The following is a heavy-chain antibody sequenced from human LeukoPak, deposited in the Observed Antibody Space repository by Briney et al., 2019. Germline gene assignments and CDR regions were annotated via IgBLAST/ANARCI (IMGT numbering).Heavy chain of an antibody. CDR2: ISSSGSTI. J-gene: IGHJ3*02. D-gene: IGHD2-21*01. V-gene: IGHV3-11*04. CDR3: AREPPRGDDAFDI. CDR1: GFTFSDYY. Sequence: GGSLRLSCAASGFTFSDYYMSWIRQAPGKGLEWVSYISSSGSTIYYADSVKGRFTISGDNAKNSLSLQMNSLRDEDTAVYYCAREPPRGDDAFDIWGQGTMVTVSS.